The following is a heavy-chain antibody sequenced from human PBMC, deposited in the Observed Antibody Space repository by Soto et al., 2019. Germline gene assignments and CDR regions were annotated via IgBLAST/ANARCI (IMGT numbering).Heavy chain of an antibody. D-gene: IGHD3-10*01. V-gene: IGHV4-34*01. CDR3: ARSKVRGVMGLGYYYYYGMDV. J-gene: IGHJ6*02. CDR2: INHSGST. CDR1: GGSFSGYY. Sequence: SETLSLTCAVYGGSFSGYYWSWIRQPPGKGLGWIGAINHSGSTNYNPSLKSRVPISVDTSKNQFSLKLSSVTAADTAVYYCARSKVRGVMGLGYYYYYGMDVWGQGTTVTVSS.